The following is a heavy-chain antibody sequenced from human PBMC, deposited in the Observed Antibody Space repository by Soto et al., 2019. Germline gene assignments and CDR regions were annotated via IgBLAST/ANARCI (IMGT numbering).Heavy chain of an antibody. Sequence: GGSLRLSCAASGFTVSSNYMSWVRQAPGQGLEWMGWISAYNANANYAQKFQGRLTMTADTSTSTAYMELRSLRSDDTAVYYCARENSYFDYWGQGTLVTVSS. CDR3: ARENSYFDY. J-gene: IGHJ4*02. CDR1: GFTVSSNY. CDR2: ISAYNANA. V-gene: IGHV1-18*04.